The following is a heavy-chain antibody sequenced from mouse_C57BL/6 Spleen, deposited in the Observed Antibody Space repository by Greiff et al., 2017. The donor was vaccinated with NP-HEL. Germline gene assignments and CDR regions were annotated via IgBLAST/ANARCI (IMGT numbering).Heavy chain of an antibody. D-gene: IGHD1-1*01. J-gene: IGHJ2*01. V-gene: IGHV5-9-1*02. Sequence: EVMLVESGEGLVKPGGSLKLSCAASGFTFSSYAMSWVRQTPEKRLEWVAYISSGGDYIYYADTVKGRFTISRDNARNTLYLQMSSLKSEDTAMYYCTRGHGSDYFDYWGQGTTLTVSS. CDR1: GFTFSSYA. CDR3: TRGHGSDYFDY. CDR2: ISSGGDYI.